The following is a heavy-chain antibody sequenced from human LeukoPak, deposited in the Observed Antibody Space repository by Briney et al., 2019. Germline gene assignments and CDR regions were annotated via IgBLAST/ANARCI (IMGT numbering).Heavy chain of an antibody. CDR3: AKAPYCSGGSCYSADAFDI. D-gene: IGHD2-15*01. CDR1: GFTFSSYA. V-gene: IGHV3-23*01. CDR2: ISGSGGST. Sequence: PGGSLRLSCAASGFTFSSYAMSWVRQAPGKGLEWVSAISGSGGSTYYADSVKGRFTISRDNSKNTLYLQMNSLRAEDTAVYYCAKAPYCSGGSCYSADAFDIWGQGTMVTVSS. J-gene: IGHJ3*02.